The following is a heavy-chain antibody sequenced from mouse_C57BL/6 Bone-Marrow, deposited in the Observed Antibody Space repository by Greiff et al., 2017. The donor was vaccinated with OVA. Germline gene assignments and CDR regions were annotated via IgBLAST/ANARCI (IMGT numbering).Heavy chain of an antibody. D-gene: IGHD1-1*01. Sequence: VKLMESGPGLVQPSQCLSITCTVSGFSLTSYGVHWVRQSPGKGLEWLGVIWRGGSTDYNAAFMSRLSITKDNSKSQVFFKMNSQQADDTAIYDSARTTEGFYFDYWGQGTTLTVSS. J-gene: IGHJ2*01. CDR1: GFSLTSYG. CDR2: IWRGGST. V-gene: IGHV2-5*01. CDR3: ARTTEGFYFDY.